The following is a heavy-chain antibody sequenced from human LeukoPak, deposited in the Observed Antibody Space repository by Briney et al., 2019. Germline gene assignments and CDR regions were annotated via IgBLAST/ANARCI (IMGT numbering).Heavy chain of an antibody. J-gene: IGHJ4*02. CDR1: GFTFSSDS. CDR3: AKDSFSTR. V-gene: IGHV3-23*01. D-gene: IGHD2-2*01. Sequence: QPGGSLRLSCAASGFTFSSDSMTWVRQAPGKGLEWVSTISGSGGSTFYADSVKGRFTISRDNSKNTLYLHMNSLGAEDTAIYYCAKDSFSTRWGQGTLVTVSS. CDR2: ISGSGGST.